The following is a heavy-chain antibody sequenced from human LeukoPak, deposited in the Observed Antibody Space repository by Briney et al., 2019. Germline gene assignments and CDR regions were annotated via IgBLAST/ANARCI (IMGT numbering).Heavy chain of an antibody. J-gene: IGHJ3*02. D-gene: IGHD3-10*01. CDR3: ARAWFRSAFDI. CDR1: GFTFSSYS. Sequence: GGSLRLSCAASGFTFSSYSMNWVRQAPGKGLEWVSVIYSGGSTYYADSVKGRFTISRDNSKNTLYLQMNSLRAEDTAVYYCARAWFRSAFDIWGQGTMVTVSS. V-gene: IGHV3-66*02. CDR2: IYSGGST.